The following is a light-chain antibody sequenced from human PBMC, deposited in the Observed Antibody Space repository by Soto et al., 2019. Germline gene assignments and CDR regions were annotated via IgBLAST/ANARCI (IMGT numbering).Light chain of an antibody. J-gene: IGKJ1*01. Sequence: EIVMTQSPATLSVSPGERATLSCRASQSVSSNLAWYQQKPGQAPRLLIYGASTRATGIPARFSGSGSGTEFTLTISSLQSEDVAVYYCQQYNNWPRTFGQGTKVDNK. CDR1: QSVSSN. V-gene: IGKV3-15*01. CDR3: QQYNNWPRT. CDR2: GAS.